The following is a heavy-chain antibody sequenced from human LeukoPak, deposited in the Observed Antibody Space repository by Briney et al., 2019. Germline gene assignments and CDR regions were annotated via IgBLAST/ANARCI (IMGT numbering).Heavy chain of an antibody. CDR2: MNPNRGNT. CDR1: GYTFTSYD. J-gene: IGHJ4*02. Sequence: GASVKVACKASGYTFTSYDINWVRQATGQGLEWMGWMNPNRGNTGYAQKFQGRVTMTRNTSISTAYMELSSLRSEDTAVYYCARAERTAITHDYWGQGTLVTVSS. CDR3: ARAERTAITHDY. D-gene: IGHD5-18*01. V-gene: IGHV1-8*01.